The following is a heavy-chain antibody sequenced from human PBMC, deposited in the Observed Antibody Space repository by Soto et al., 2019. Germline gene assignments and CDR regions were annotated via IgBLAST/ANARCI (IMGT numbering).Heavy chain of an antibody. Sequence: SVKVSCKASGGTFSSYAISWVRQAPGQGLEWMGGSIPIFGTANYAQKCQGRVTITAGESTRTAYMELTSLRSEDTAVYYCASDSSGIQGSGRYYPESKWYFDLWGRGTLVTVSS. D-gene: IGHD3-10*01. CDR3: ASDSSGIQGSGRYYPESKWYFDL. V-gene: IGHV1-69*13. CDR1: GGTFSSYA. CDR2: SIPIFGTA. J-gene: IGHJ2*01.